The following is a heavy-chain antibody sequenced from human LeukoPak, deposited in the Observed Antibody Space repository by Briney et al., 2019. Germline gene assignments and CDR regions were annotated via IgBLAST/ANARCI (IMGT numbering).Heavy chain of an antibody. Sequence: ASVKVSCKASGYTFTGYYMHWVRQAPGQGLEWMGRINPNSGGTNYAQKFQGRVTMTRDTSISTAYMELSRLRSDDTAVYYCARIMTTVTTLPNRTGIWGQGTVVTVSS. CDR2: INPNSGGT. D-gene: IGHD4-17*01. CDR1: GYTFTGYY. CDR3: ARIMTTVTTLPNRTGI. V-gene: IGHV1-2*06. J-gene: IGHJ4*02.